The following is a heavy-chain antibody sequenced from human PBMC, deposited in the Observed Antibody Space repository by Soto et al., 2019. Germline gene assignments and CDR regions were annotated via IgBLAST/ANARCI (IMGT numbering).Heavy chain of an antibody. CDR3: TTDSYTSVIVVRFAY. V-gene: IGHV3-15*07. Sequence: EVQLVESGGGLVKPGGSLRLSCAASGFAFSNAWINWVRQAPGKGLEWVGRIKSKGHGGTTDFAAPVLGRFAISRDDSRNLVYMQMNSLNTDDIAVYYCTTDSYTSVIVVRFAYWGHGTLVTVSS. D-gene: IGHD3-22*01. CDR2: IKSKGHGGTT. J-gene: IGHJ4*01. CDR1: GFAFSNAW.